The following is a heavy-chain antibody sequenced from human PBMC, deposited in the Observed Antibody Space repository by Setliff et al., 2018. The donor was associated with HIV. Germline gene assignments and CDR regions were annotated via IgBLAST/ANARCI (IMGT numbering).Heavy chain of an antibody. J-gene: IGHJ6*03. CDR2: ISAYNGNT. Sequence: GASVKVSCKASGYTFTSYGIIWVRQAPGQGLEWMGWISAYNGNTNYAQKLQGRVTITRDTSASTAYMELSSLRSEDTAVYYCARAGYSSSSRMYSYYYYYYMDVWGKGTTVTVSS. D-gene: IGHD6-6*01. V-gene: IGHV1-18*01. CDR1: GYTFTSYG. CDR3: ARAGYSSSSRMYSYYYYYYMDV.